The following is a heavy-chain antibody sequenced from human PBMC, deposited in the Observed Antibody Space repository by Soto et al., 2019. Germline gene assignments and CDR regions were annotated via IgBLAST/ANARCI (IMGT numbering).Heavy chain of an antibody. D-gene: IGHD3-9*01. V-gene: IGHV3-30-3*01. J-gene: IGHJ4*02. CDR3: ARDRYLDSYAFDS. Sequence: VQLLESGGGVVQPGRSLRLSCAASGFSFSSYAMHWVRQAPGKGLEWVSVISFEGNDKYYADSVKGRFTISRDENENTLYLQMNSLRPEDTAVYYCARDRYLDSYAFDSWGQGTLVTVSS. CDR1: GFSFSSYA. CDR2: ISFEGNDK.